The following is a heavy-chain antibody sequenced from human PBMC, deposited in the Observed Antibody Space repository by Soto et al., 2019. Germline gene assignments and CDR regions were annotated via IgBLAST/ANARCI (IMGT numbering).Heavy chain of an antibody. V-gene: IGHV2-5*02. CDR2: IYWDDDK. CDR1: GFSLNTAEVG. J-gene: IGHJ4*02. Sequence: QITLKESGPALVKPTQTLTLTCSFSGFSLNTAEVGVGWFRQPPGKALEWLALIYWDDDKRYSPSLKSRLTITKDTSKDQVVLTLTGMDPVDTATYYCAHRQYCSRTTCHFDYWGQGTLVTVSS. D-gene: IGHD2-2*01. CDR3: AHRQYCSRTTCHFDY.